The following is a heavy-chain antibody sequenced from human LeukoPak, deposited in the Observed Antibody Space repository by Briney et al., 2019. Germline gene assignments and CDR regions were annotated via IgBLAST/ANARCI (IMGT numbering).Heavy chain of an antibody. Sequence: ASVKVSCKASGYTFTSYGISWVRLAPGQGLEWMGWISLKTGGTKFAPKFQGRVNLTRDTSVSTAYMDLGSLNSDDTALFHCVSGSTYGYLDYWGQGTQVTVSS. CDR3: VSGSTYGYLDY. J-gene: IGHJ4*02. V-gene: IGHV1-2*07. CDR1: GYTFTSYG. D-gene: IGHD6-25*01. CDR2: ISLKTGGT.